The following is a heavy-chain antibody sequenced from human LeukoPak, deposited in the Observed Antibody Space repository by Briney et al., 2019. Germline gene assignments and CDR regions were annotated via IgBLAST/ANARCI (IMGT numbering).Heavy chain of an antibody. Sequence: GGSLRLSCAASGFTFSSYAMHWVRQAPGKGLEWVAVISYDGSNKYYADSVKGRFTISRDNSKNTLYLQMNSPRAEDTAVYYCARIAAAGAFDPWGQGTLVTVSS. V-gene: IGHV3-30*04. CDR1: GFTFSSYA. CDR2: ISYDGSNK. D-gene: IGHD6-13*01. CDR3: ARIAAAGAFDP. J-gene: IGHJ5*02.